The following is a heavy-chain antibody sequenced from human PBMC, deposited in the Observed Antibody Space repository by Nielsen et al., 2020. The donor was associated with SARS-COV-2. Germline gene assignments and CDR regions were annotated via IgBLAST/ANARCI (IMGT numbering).Heavy chain of an antibody. CDR1: GGIFSRYS. V-gene: IGHV1-18*01. Sequence: ASVKVSCKTSGGIFSRYSIGWVRQAPGQGLEWMGWISAYNGITHYALNFQDRVTMTTDTTTSTAYLEVRSLRSDDTAMYYCARDTGRSSGYYLYWGQGTLVTVSS. J-gene: IGHJ4*02. CDR3: ARDTGRSSGYYLY. CDR2: ISAYNGIT. D-gene: IGHD3-3*01.